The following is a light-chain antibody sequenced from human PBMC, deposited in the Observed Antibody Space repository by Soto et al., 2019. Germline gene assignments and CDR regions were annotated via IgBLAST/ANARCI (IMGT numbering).Light chain of an antibody. CDR2: DVS. J-gene: IGLJ1*01. CDR3: TSYTSDSTYV. V-gene: IGLV2-14*01. CDR1: STDVGRYNY. Sequence: QSALTQPASVSGSPGQSITISCTGTSTDVGRYNYVSWYQQHPGKAPKLMVYDVSNRPSWVSNRFSGSKSGITASLTISGLQAEDETEYYCTSYTSDSTYVFGTGTKVTDL.